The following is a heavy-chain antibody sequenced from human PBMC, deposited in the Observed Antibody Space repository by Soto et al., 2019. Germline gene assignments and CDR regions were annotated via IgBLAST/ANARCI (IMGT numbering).Heavy chain of an antibody. CDR1: GGSISSYY. Sequence: PSETLSLTCTVSGGSISSYYWSWIRQPPGKGLEWIGYIYYSGSTNYNPSLKSRVTISVDTSKNQFSLKLSSVTAAVAAVYYCARGGYSYGYSFGYYFDYWGQGTLVTVSS. J-gene: IGHJ4*02. D-gene: IGHD5-18*01. V-gene: IGHV4-59*01. CDR2: IYYSGST. CDR3: ARGGYSYGYSFGYYFDY.